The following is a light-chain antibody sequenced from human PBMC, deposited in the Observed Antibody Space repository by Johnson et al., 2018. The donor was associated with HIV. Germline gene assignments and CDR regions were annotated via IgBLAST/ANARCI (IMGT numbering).Light chain of an antibody. V-gene: IGLV1-51*02. CDR2: ENN. J-gene: IGLJ1*01. Sequence: QPVLTQPPSVSAAPRQKVTISCSGSSSNIGINYVSWYQHLPGTAPKLLIYENNKRPSGIPYRFSGSTSGTSATLGLTGLHTGDEADYYCGTWDNSLSAYVFGTGTKVTVL. CDR3: GTWDNSLSAYV. CDR1: SSNIGINY.